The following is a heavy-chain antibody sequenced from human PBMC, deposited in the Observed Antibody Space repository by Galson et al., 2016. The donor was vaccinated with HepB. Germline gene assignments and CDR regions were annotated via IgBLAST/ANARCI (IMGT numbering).Heavy chain of an antibody. CDR1: GFTFSSYA. D-gene: IGHD2-2*01. CDR3: ARDTSWKGFEAFHI. CDR2: IYYSGST. Sequence: LRLSCAASGFTFSSYAMSWVRQAPGKGLKWVGYIYYSGSTKYNPSLKSRVTISVDRSKNQFSLKLNSVTAADTAVYYCARDTSWKGFEAFHIWGQGTMVTVSS. J-gene: IGHJ3*02. V-gene: IGHV4-59*01.